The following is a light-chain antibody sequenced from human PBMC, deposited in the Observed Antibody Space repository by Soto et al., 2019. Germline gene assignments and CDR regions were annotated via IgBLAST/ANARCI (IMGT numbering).Light chain of an antibody. V-gene: IGKV1-13*02. CDR2: DAS. CDR1: QGISSA. CDR3: LQFNSYRD. J-gene: IGKJ5*01. Sequence: AIQLTQSPSSLSASVGDRVTITCRASQGISSALAWYQQKPGKAPKLLIYDASSLESGVPSRFNGSGSGTDFTLTISSLQPEDFATYYCLQFNSYRDFGQGTRLESK.